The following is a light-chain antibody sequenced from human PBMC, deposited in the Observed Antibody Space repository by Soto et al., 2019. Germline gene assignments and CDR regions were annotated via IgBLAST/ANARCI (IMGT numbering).Light chain of an antibody. J-gene: IGLJ1*01. CDR1: GSDIGTFNR. CDR2: DVN. Sequence: QSALTQPPSVSGSPGQSVTISCTGTGSDIGTFNRVSWYQQPPGTAPKLLIYDVNNRPSGVPDRFSGSKSGNTASLTISGLQAEDEADYYCSSYTSSSTYVFGTGTKLTVL. CDR3: SSYTSSSTYV. V-gene: IGLV2-18*02.